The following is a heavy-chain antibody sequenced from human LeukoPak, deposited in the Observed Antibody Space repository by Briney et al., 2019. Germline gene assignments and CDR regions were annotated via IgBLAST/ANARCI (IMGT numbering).Heavy chain of an antibody. J-gene: IGHJ6*02. CDR1: GFTFSSYA. Sequence: PGRSLRLSCAASGFTFSSYAMHWVRQAPGKGLEWVAVISYDGSNKYYADSVKGRFTISRDNSKNTLYLQMNSLRAEDTAVYYCASRYFDWLGYYGMDVWGQGTTVTVSS. CDR3: ASRYFDWLGYYGMDV. D-gene: IGHD3-9*01. CDR2: ISYDGSNK. V-gene: IGHV3-30*14.